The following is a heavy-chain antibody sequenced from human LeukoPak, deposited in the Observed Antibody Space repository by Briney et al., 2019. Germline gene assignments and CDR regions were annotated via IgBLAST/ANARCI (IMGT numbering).Heavy chain of an antibody. Sequence: PGGSPRLSRAASGFIFSNSAMTWVRQGPGKGLEWVASIGRTGVRYSYADSLEGRFTISRDNSKNTLFLQMTYLTVADTAVYYCARRGLGDSFFDFWGQGVLVTVSS. CDR2: IGRTGVRY. J-gene: IGHJ4*02. CDR1: GFIFSNSA. CDR3: ARRGLGDSFFDF. D-gene: IGHD3-10*01. V-gene: IGHV3-23*01.